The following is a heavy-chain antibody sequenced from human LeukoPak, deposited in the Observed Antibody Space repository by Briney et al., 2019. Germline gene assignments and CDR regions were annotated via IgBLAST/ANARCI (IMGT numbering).Heavy chain of an antibody. CDR1: GGSISPYY. Sequence: SETLSLTCTVSGGSISPYYWSWLRQPPGKGLEWIGYIYYSGSTNYNPSLTSRVTISVDTSKNQFSLKLSSVTAADTAVYYCARAFYPGYYSYMAVWGKGTTVTVSS. J-gene: IGHJ6*03. CDR2: IYYSGST. CDR3: ARAFYPGYYSYMAV. D-gene: IGHD3-3*02. V-gene: IGHV4-59*01.